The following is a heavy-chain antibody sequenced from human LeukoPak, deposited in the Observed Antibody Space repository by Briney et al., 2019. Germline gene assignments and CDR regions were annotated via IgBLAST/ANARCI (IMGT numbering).Heavy chain of an antibody. CDR3: ARGIPWGSSWVDY. V-gene: IGHV4-39*07. J-gene: IGHJ4*02. CDR2: IYYSGST. CDR1: GGSISSSSYY. Sequence: PSETLSLTCTVSGGSISSSSYYWGWIRQPPGKGLEWIGSIYYSGSTYYNPSLKSRVTISVDTSKNQFSLKLSSVTAADTAVYYCARGIPWGSSWVDYWGQGTLVTVSS. D-gene: IGHD6-13*01.